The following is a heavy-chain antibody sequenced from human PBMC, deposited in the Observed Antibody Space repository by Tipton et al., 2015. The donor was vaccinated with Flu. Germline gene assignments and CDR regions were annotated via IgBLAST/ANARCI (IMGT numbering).Heavy chain of an antibody. CDR1: GGSFSGYY. V-gene: IGHV4-34*01. D-gene: IGHD2-21*01. CDR2: INHSGST. Sequence: TLSLTCAVYGGSFSGYYWSWIRQPPGKGLEWIGEINHSGSTNYNPSLKSRVTISVDTSKNQFSLKLSSVTAADTAVYYCARDCAQAESWVRSYYYYYYMDVWGKGTTVTVSS. J-gene: IGHJ6*03. CDR3: ARDCAQAESWVRSYYYYYYMDV.